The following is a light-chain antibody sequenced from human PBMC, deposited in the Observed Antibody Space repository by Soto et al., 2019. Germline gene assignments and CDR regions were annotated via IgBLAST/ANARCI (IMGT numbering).Light chain of an antibody. CDR2: GAS. CDR3: QQYNNWPPIT. J-gene: IGKJ1*01. V-gene: IGKV3-15*01. CDR1: QSVSRN. Sequence: EIVLTQSPGTLSVSPGERATLSCRASQSVSRNLAWYQQIPGQAPRLLIYGASTRATGSPARFSGSGFGTEFTLTISSLQSEDFAVYYCQQYNNWPPITFGQGTKVDIK.